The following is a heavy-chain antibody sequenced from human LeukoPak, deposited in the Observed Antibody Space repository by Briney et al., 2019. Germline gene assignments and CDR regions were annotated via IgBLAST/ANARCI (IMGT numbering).Heavy chain of an antibody. Sequence: PGGSLRLSCAASGFTFSSYSMNWVRQAPGKGLEWVSSISSSSSYIYYAGSVKGRFTISRDNAKNSLYLQMNSLRAEDTAVYYCARDRGDYSNYGFGYWGQGTLVTVSS. CDR1: GFTFSSYS. CDR2: ISSSSSYI. J-gene: IGHJ4*02. V-gene: IGHV3-21*01. CDR3: ARDRGDYSNYGFGY. D-gene: IGHD4-11*01.